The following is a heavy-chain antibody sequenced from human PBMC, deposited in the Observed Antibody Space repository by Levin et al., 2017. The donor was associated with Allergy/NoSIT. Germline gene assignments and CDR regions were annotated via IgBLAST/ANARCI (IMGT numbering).Heavy chain of an antibody. CDR1: GFTFSKSA. D-gene: IGHD1-1*01. CDR2: ISTEGGSI. Sequence: AGGSLRLSCAASGFTFSKSAMNWVRQAPGKGLEWVSTISTEGGSIYYADSVKGRFTISRDNSKNTLYLQMTSLRAEDTAVYYCAKSHPDSWKHFGSWGQGTLVTVSS. J-gene: IGHJ4*02. CDR3: AKSHPDSWKHFGS. V-gene: IGHV3-23*01.